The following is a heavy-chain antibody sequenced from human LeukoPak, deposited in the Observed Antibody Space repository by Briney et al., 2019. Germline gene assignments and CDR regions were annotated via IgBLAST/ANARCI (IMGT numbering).Heavy chain of an antibody. Sequence: GGSLRLSCAASGFTVSSNYMTWVRQAPGKGLEWVSVIYSGGSTYYADSVKGRFTISRDNSKNTLYLQMNSLRAEDTAVYYCAKYRYYCSSTSCYKEFDYWGQGTLVTVSS. J-gene: IGHJ4*02. V-gene: IGHV3-53*01. CDR2: IYSGGST. CDR1: GFTVSSNY. CDR3: AKYRYYCSSTSCYKEFDY. D-gene: IGHD2-2*01.